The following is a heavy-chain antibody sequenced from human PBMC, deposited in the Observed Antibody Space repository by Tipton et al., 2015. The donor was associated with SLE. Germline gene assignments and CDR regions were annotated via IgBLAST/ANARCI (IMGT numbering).Heavy chain of an antibody. CDR2: T. Sequence: TNHNPSLEGRVTISLDTSESRFSLNLRSVTAADTAVYYCARDQETDGLRFFGRSAFDIWGQGKLVTVSS. D-gene: IGHD3-3*01. CDR3: ARDQETDGLRFFGRSAFDI. J-gene: IGHJ3*02. V-gene: IGHV4-59*01.